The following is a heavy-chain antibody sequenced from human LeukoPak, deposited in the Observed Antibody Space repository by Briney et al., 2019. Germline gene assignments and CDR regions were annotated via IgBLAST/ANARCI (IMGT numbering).Heavy chain of an antibody. CDR1: GFTFSNYW. J-gene: IGHJ4*02. CDR3: AKGNGNLNGRLDY. CDR2: INQGGSEM. V-gene: IGHV3-7*01. D-gene: IGHD1-14*01. Sequence: GGSTRLSCAASGFTFSNYWMSWVRQAPGKGLEWLANINQGGSEMYYVDSVKGRFTISRDNSKSTLFLQMNSLRAEDTAVYYCAKGNGNLNGRLDYWGQGTLVTVSS.